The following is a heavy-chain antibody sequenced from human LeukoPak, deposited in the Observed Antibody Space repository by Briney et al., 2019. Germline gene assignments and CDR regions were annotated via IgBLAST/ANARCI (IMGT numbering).Heavy chain of an antibody. CDR3: VKEPRGYSFSFDI. D-gene: IGHD5-18*01. CDR2: ISGSGSKT. Sequence: GGSLRLSCAAPGFTFSTCAINWVRQAPGKGLEWVSAISGSGSKTFYADSVKGRFTISRDNPKNTLYLQMNSLRTEDTAVYYCVKEPRGYSFSFDIWGQGTMVTVSS. J-gene: IGHJ3*02. CDR1: GFTFSTCA. V-gene: IGHV3-23*01.